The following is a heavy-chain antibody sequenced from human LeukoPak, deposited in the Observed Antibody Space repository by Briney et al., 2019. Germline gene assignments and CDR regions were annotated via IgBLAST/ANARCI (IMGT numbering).Heavy chain of an antibody. V-gene: IGHV3-23*01. D-gene: IGHD3-10*01. CDR2: NSGSGSST. Sequence: GGSLRLSCVASGFTFSNYAMSWVRQAPGRGLEWVSLNSGSGSSTYYADSVKGRFTISRDNSKNTLYLQMSSLRAEDTALYYCAKDCDYYKSYPALFNGFDLWGQGTMVTVSS. CDR1: GFTFSNYA. CDR3: AKDCDYYKSYPALFNGFDL. J-gene: IGHJ3*01.